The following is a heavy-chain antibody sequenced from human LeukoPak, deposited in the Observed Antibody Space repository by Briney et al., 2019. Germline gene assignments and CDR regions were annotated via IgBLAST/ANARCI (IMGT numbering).Heavy chain of an antibody. V-gene: IGHV1-58*02. CDR1: GFTFTSSA. J-gene: IGHJ6*02. D-gene: IGHD6-13*01. CDR2: IVVGSGNT. CDR3: ARDLGEAAAGFYYYYGMDV. Sequence: SVKVSCKASGFTFTSSAMQWVRQARGQRLEWIGWIVVGSGNTNYAQKFQERVTITRDMSTSTAYMELSSLRSEDTAVYYCARDLGEAAAGFYYYYGMDVWGQGTTVTVSS.